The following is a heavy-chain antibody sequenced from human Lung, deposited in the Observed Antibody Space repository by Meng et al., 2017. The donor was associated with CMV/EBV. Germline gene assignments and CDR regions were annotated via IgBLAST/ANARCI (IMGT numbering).Heavy chain of an antibody. CDR2: IYYSGST. D-gene: IGHD6-19*01. CDR1: GGSISSSSYY. V-gene: IGHV4-39*01. Sequence: SETLSLXCTVSGGSISSSSYYWGWIRQPPGKGLEWIGSIYYSGSTYYNPSLKSRVTISVDTSKNQFSLKLSSVTAADTAVYYCARYSSGWKPGEINWGQGTXVTVSS. J-gene: IGHJ4*02. CDR3: ARYSSGWKPGEIN.